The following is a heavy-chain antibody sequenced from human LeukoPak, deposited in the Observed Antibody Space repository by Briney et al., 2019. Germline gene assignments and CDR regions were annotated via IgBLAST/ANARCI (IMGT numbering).Heavy chain of an antibody. J-gene: IGHJ4*02. V-gene: IGHV3-23*01. Sequence: GGSLRLSCAASGFIFSSYGMNWVRQAPGKGLEWVAAISASGSATSYADSVKGRFTISRDNSKNTLYLQMNSLRAEDTAVYYCAKVPYYDFWSGYYFDYWGQGTLVTVSS. CDR1: GFIFSSYG. CDR2: ISASGSAT. D-gene: IGHD3-3*01. CDR3: AKVPYYDFWSGYYFDY.